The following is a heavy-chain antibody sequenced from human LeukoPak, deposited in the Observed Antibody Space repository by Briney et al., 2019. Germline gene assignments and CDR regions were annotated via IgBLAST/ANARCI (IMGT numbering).Heavy chain of an antibody. CDR1: GFTFDDYA. CDR2: ISWNSGSI. Sequence: PGGSLRLSCAASGFTFDDYAMHWVRQAPGKGLEWVSGISWNSGSIGYADSVKGRFTISRDNAKNSLYLQMNSLRAEDTALYYCAKGSGYYYLNYWGQGTLVTVSS. CDR3: AKGSGYYYLNY. D-gene: IGHD3-22*01. V-gene: IGHV3-9*01. J-gene: IGHJ4*02.